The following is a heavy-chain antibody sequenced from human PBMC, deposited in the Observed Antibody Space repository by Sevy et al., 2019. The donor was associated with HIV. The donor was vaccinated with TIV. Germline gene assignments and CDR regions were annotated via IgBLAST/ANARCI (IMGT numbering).Heavy chain of an antibody. J-gene: IGHJ4*02. D-gene: IGHD6-13*01. CDR1: GFTFSDHY. CDR2: TRNKADGYTT. CDR3: ATHAGIAAAGRVFDY. V-gene: IGHV3-72*01. Sequence: GGSRRLSWVASGFTFSDHYMEWVRQAPGKGLEWVGRTRNKADGYTTEYAASVKGRFTISRDDSKNSLYVQMNSLKTEDTAVYYCATHAGIAAAGRVFDYWGQGTLVTVSS.